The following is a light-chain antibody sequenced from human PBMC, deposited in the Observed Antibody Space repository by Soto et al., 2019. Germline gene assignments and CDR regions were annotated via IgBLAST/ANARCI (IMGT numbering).Light chain of an antibody. CDR3: QQRSDWPST. V-gene: IGKV3-11*01. CDR1: QSVGSY. Sequence: EIVLTQSPATLSLSPGDRATLSCRASQSVGSYLGWYQQRPGQAPRLLIYDASNRATGIPARFSGSGSGTDFTLTISGLEPEYFAVYYCQQRSDWPSTFGGGTKVEIK. CDR2: DAS. J-gene: IGKJ4*01.